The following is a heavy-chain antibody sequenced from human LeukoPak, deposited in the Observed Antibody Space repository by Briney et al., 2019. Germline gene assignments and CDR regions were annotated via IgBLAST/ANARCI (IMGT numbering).Heavy chain of an antibody. CDR2: IIPIFGTA. J-gene: IGHJ4*02. D-gene: IGHD5-18*01. Sequence: ASVKVSCKASGGTFSSCAISWVRQAPGQGLEWMGGIIPIFGTANYAQKFQGRVTITTDESTSTAYMELSSLRSEDTAVYYCARAFRGQRGYSYGYGEDYWGQGTLVTVSS. V-gene: IGHV1-69*05. CDR3: ARAFRGQRGYSYGYGEDY. CDR1: GGTFSSCA.